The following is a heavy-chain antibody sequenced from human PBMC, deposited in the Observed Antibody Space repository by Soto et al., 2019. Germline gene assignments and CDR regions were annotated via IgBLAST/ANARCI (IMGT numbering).Heavy chain of an antibody. Sequence: PSETLSLTCAVSGYSISSGYYWGWIRQPPGKGLEWIGSIYHSGSTYYNPSLKSRATISVDTSKNQFSLKLSSVTAADTAVYYCARDADQTYYYGSEPLDPWGQGTLFTVS. V-gene: IGHV4-38-2*02. J-gene: IGHJ5*02. CDR3: ARDADQTYYYGSEPLDP. CDR1: GYSISSGYY. CDR2: IYHSGST. D-gene: IGHD3-10*01.